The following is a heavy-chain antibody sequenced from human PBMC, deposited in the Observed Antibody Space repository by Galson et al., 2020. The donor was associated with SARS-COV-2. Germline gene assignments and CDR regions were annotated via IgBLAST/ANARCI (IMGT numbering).Heavy chain of an antibody. V-gene: IGHV3-7*03. CDR3: ARLRWYLSGSGAFDY. CDR1: GFTFRSYW. CDR2: IKEDGSEK. Sequence: GGSLRLSCAASGFTFRSYWMTWVRQAPGKGLEWVANIKEDGSEKYYVDSVRGRFTISKDNAKNSLFLQMNSLRADDTAVYYCARLRWYLSGSGAFDYWGQGTLVTVSS. D-gene: IGHD3-10*01. J-gene: IGHJ4*02.